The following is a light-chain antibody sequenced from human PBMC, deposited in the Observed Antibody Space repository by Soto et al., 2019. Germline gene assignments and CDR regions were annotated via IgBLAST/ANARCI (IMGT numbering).Light chain of an antibody. CDR2: GAS. J-gene: IGKJ4*01. CDR1: QSVSSN. CDR3: QQYNNWPLT. Sequence: EIMMMQSPATLSVSPGERATLSCRASQSVSSNLAWFQQKPGQAPRLLIYGASTRATGIPARFSGSGSGTEFTLTISSLQSEDFVIYYCQQYNNWPLTFGGGTKVEIK. V-gene: IGKV3-15*01.